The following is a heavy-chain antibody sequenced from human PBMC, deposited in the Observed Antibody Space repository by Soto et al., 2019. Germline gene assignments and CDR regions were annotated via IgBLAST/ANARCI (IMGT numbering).Heavy chain of an antibody. CDR3: ARDDGLCDGGRCYGVPLDV. V-gene: IGHV3-66*01. CDR1: GFTVSSKY. D-gene: IGHD2-15*01. CDR2: IQSGGPT. J-gene: IGHJ6*04. Sequence: EVQLVESGGGLVQPGGSLRLSCAASGFTVSSKYMSWVRQAPGKGLEWVSLIQSGGPTYYADSVKGRFTISRDTSENTVHLQMDSLRAEDTGVYYCARDDGLCDGGRCYGVPLDVCGKGTTVTVSS.